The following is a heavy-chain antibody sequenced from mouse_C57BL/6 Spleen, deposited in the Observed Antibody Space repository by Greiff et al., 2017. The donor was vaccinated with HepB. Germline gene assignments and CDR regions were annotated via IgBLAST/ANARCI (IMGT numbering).Heavy chain of an antibody. CDR2: IRNKANGYTT. CDR1: GFTFTDYY. CDR3: ARYGGGYAYAMDY. Sequence: EVQRVESGGGLVQPGGSLSLSCAASGFTFTDYYMSWVRQPPGKALEWLGFIRNKANGYTTEYSASVKGRFTISRDNSQSILYLQMNALRAEDSATYYCARYGGGYAYAMDYWGQGTSVTVSS. J-gene: IGHJ4*01. V-gene: IGHV7-3*01. D-gene: IGHD2-2*01.